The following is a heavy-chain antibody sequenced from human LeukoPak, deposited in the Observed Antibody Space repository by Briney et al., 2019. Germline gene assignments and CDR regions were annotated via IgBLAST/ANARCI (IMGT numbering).Heavy chain of an antibody. J-gene: IGHJ4*02. CDR3: ASSDSSEDTFDY. CDR1: GGSISSGGYY. D-gene: IGHD3-22*01. CDR2: IYYSGST. V-gene: IGHV4-31*03. Sequence: SQTLSLTCTVSGGSISSGGYYWSWIRQHPGKGLEWIGYIYYSGSTYYNPSLKSRVTISVDTSKNQFSLKLSSVTAADTAVYYCASSDSSEDTFDYWGQGTLVTVSS.